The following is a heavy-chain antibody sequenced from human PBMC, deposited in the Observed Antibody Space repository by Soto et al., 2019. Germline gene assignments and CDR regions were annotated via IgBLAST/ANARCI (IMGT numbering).Heavy chain of an antibody. V-gene: IGHV3-23*01. J-gene: IGHJ4*02. Sequence: EVQLLESGGGLVQPGGSLRLSCAASGFTFSSYAMSWVRQAPGKGLEWVSAISGSGGSTYYADSVRGRFTISRDNSKNTLYLQMNSLRAEDTAVYYCAKPRRLYSSFLPDYWGQGTLVTVSS. CDR1: GFTFSSYA. D-gene: IGHD6-6*01. CDR3: AKPRRLYSSFLPDY. CDR2: ISGSGGST.